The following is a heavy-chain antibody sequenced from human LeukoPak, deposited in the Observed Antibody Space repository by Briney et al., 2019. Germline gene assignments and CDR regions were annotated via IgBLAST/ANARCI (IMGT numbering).Heavy chain of an antibody. J-gene: IGHJ4*02. CDR3: AKERQRNIVDTTFCDS. CDR2: IRYDGSNK. V-gene: IGHV3-30*02. CDR1: GFSLGSYG. Sequence: GGSLRLSCAASGFSLGSYGMHWVRQAPGKGLEWVSFIRYDGSNKYYADSMKGRFTISRDNSKNTLYLQMTSLRAGDTAVYYCAKERQRNIVDTTFCDSWGQGTLVSVFS. D-gene: IGHD5-12*01.